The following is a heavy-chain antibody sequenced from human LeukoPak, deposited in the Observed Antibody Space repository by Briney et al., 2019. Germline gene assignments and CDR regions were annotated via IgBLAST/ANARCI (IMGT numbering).Heavy chain of an antibody. CDR3: ARDRDLWSYYGMDV. V-gene: IGHV3-7*03. D-gene: IGHD3-16*01. CDR2: IKQDGSEK. J-gene: IGHJ6*02. CDR1: GFTFSSYA. Sequence: GGSLRLSCAASGFTFSSYAMHWVRQAPGKGLEWVANIKQDGSEKYYVDSVKGRFTISRDNAKNSLYLQMNSLRAEDTAVYYCARDRDLWSYYGMDVWGQGTTVTVSS.